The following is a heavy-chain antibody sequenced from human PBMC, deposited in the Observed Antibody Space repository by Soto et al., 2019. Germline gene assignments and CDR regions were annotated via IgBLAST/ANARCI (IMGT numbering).Heavy chain of an antibody. V-gene: IGHV3-53*01. Sequence: QLVESGGGLFQAGGSTRLSCLASGFTVSRYDMAWVRHAPGKGLEWASIIQTGGSTYYTDSAQCSFTISRDSSMNTVHLQMSSLRVDDTGVYSCVRVLYDSGVVAFWGPGSPITVS. J-gene: IGHJ4*02. CDR3: VRVLYDSGVVAF. CDR2: IQTGGST. D-gene: IGHD5-12*01. CDR1: GFTVSRYD.